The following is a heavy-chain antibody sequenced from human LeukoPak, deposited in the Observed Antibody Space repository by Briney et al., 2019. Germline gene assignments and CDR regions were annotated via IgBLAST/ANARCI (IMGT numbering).Heavy chain of an antibody. CDR1: GGSISXXX. CDR2: XXYSGST. D-gene: IGHD3-9*01. Sequence: PSETLSLTXTVSGGSISXXXXXXIRQPPGKXLXXXXXXXYSGSTNYNPSLKSRXTISIDTSKNQFSLKLRSVTAADTAIYYCARQGYDILTGYIDAFDIWGQGTMVTVSS. J-gene: IGHJ3*02. CDR3: ARQGYDILTGYIDAFDI. V-gene: IGHV4-59*08.